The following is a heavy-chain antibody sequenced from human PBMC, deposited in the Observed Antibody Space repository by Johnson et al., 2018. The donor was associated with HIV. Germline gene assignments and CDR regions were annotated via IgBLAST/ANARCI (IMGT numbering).Heavy chain of an antibody. D-gene: IGHD4-23*01. V-gene: IGHV3-7*01. CDR1: GFTFSSYW. CDR2: IKHDGSDK. Sequence: VQLVESGGGLVQPGGSLRLSCAASGFTFSSYWMRWVRQAPGKGLEWVANIKHDGSDKYYADSVKGRFTISRDNAKNSLYLQMNSLRAEDTAVYYCAGGYGGNYDAFDIWGQGTMVTVSS. CDR3: AGGYGGNYDAFDI. J-gene: IGHJ3*02.